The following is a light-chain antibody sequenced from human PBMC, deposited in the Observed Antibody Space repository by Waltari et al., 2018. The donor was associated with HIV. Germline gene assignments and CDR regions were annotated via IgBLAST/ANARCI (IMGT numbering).Light chain of an antibody. CDR2: EVS. Sequence: QSALTQPASVSGSPGQSITISCTGTSSDVGSYNLVSWSQQHPGKAPKLMIYEVSKWPSGVSNRFSGSKSGNTASLTISGLQAEDEADYYCCSYVGWSTILYVFGTGTKVTVI. CDR1: SSDVGSYNL. J-gene: IGLJ1*01. V-gene: IGLV2-23*02. CDR3: CSYVGWSTILYV.